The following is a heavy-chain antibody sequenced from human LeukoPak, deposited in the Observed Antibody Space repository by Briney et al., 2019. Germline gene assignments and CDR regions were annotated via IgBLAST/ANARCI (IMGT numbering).Heavy chain of an antibody. J-gene: IGHJ4*02. V-gene: IGHV3-21*01. D-gene: IGHD6-19*01. Sequence: PGGSLRLSCAASGFTFSSYAMSWVRQAPGKGLAWVSAISPTSSSTYFADSVKGRFTISRDNAKKSLWLQMNTLRAEDTAVYYCARDYSSGWSGLWGQGTLVTVSS. CDR3: ARDYSSGWSGL. CDR1: GFTFSSYA. CDR2: ISPTSSST.